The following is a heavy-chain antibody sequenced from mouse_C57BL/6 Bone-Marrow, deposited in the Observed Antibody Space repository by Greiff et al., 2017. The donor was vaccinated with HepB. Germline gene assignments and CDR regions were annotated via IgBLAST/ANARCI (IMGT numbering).Heavy chain of an antibody. V-gene: IGHV15-2*01. CDR3: ARSYYGSSHWYFDV. CDR2: ILPSIGRT. CDR1: DSEVFPIAY. D-gene: IGHD1-1*01. Sequence: SGSELRSPGSSVKLSCKDFDSEVFPIAYMSWVRQKPGHGFEWIGGILPSIGRTIYGEKLEDKAALDADTLSNTAYLELNSLTSEDSAIYYCARSYYGSSHWYFDVWGTGTTVTVSS. J-gene: IGHJ1*03.